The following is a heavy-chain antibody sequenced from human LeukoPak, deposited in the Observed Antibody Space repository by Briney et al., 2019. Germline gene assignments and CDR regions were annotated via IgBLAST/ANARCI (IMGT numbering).Heavy chain of an antibody. V-gene: IGHV4-4*07. CDR1: GGSISTYY. CDR3: ARGTVPNAFDI. J-gene: IGHJ3*02. D-gene: IGHD1/OR15-1a*01. Sequence: SETLSLTCTVSGGSISTYYWSWIQQPAGKGLEWIGRIYTSVSTNYNPSLKSRVTMSVDTSKNQFSLKLSSVHAADTAVYFCARGTVPNAFDIWGQETMVTVS. CDR2: IYTSVST.